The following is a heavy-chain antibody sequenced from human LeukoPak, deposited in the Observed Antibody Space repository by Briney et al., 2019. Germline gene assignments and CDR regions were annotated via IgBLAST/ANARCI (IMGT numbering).Heavy chain of an antibody. J-gene: IGHJ4*02. Sequence: SETLSLTCTVSGGSISSSSYYWGWIRQPPGKGLEWIGSIYYSGSTYYNPSLKSRVTISVDTSKNQFSLKLSSVTAADTAVYYCARSIVAAATIDYWGQGTLVTVSS. CDR3: ARSIVAAATIDY. CDR2: IYYSGST. D-gene: IGHD6-13*01. CDR1: GGSISSSSYY. V-gene: IGHV4-39*01.